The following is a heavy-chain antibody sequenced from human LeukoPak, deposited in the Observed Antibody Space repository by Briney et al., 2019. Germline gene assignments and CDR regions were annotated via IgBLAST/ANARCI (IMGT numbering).Heavy chain of an antibody. Sequence: ASVKVSCKASGYTFTDYYIHWVRQAPGQGLEYMGWISPNSGGTNYAQYFQGRVTMTRDTSISTAYMELSRLRSDDTAVYYCARGVRGIAAAGTQGDAFDIWGQGTMVTVSS. CDR1: GYTFTDYY. CDR2: ISPNSGGT. J-gene: IGHJ3*02. V-gene: IGHV1-2*02. D-gene: IGHD6-13*01. CDR3: ARGVRGIAAAGTQGDAFDI.